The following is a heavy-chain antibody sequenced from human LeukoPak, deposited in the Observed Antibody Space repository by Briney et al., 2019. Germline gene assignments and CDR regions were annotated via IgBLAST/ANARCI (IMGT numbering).Heavy chain of an antibody. CDR2: IYYSGST. D-gene: IGHD3-3*01. Sequence: SETLSLTCTVSGGSISSGGYYWGWIRQPPGKGLEWIGSIYYSGSTYYNPSLKSRVTISVDTSKNQFSLKLSSVTAADTAVYYCAHVSIFGVASYYFDYWGQGTLVTVSS. J-gene: IGHJ4*02. V-gene: IGHV4-39*07. CDR1: GGSISSGGYY. CDR3: AHVSIFGVASYYFDY.